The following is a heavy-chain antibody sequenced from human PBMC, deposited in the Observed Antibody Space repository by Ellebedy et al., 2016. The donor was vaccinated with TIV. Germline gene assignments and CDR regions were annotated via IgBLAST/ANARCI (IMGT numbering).Heavy chain of an antibody. D-gene: IGHD3-10*01. CDR3: ARDGHYYDSGSYSVYGMDV. Sequence: PGGSLRLSCAASGFTFSSYGMHWVRQAPGKGLEWVAVLWYDEGNEYYADPVKGRFTISRDNSKNPLYLQMNSLRAEDTAVYYCARDGHYYDSGSYSVYGMDVWGQGTTVTVSS. CDR1: GFTFSSYG. V-gene: IGHV3-33*08. J-gene: IGHJ6*02. CDR2: LWYDEGNE.